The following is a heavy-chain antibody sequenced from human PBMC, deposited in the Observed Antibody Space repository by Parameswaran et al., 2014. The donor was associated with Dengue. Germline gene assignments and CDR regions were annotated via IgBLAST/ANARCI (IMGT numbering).Heavy chain of an antibody. Sequence: WIRQPPGKGLEWVSIIYIDGSTDYADSVKGRFTISRDNSKNTLSLQMNSLRVEDTAVYYCVREDIGSTPYALDVWGQGTMVTVSS. J-gene: IGHJ6*02. CDR2: IYIDGST. V-gene: IGHV3-53*01. CDR3: VREDIGSTPYALDV. D-gene: IGHD2-15*01.